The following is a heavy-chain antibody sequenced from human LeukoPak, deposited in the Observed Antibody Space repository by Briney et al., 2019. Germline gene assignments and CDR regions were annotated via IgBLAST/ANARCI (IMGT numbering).Heavy chain of an antibody. D-gene: IGHD4-17*01. Sequence: GGSLRLSCTTSGFTFSNYGMHWVRQAPGKGLEWVAFIRFDGSKKFYADSVQGRFIISRDNSKNTLYLQVKSLRAEDTAVYYCAKDFGYNYGDYFKYFDYWGQGTLVTVSS. V-gene: IGHV3-30*02. J-gene: IGHJ4*02. CDR2: IRFDGSKK. CDR1: GFTFSNYG. CDR3: AKDFGYNYGDYFKYFDY.